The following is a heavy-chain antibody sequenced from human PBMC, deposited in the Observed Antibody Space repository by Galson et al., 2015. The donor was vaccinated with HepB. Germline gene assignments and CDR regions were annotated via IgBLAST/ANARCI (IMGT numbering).Heavy chain of an antibody. CDR1: GYTFTSNG. Sequence: SVKVSCKGSGYTFTSNGISWVRQAPGQGLEWMGWISPHNGNTNYAQKFLGRVTMTTDASTSTADMELRSLRSDDTAVYYCARAPGYSSGWYPLYGMDVWGQGTTVTVSS. CDR2: ISPHNGNT. J-gene: IGHJ6*02. D-gene: IGHD6-19*01. CDR3: ARAPGYSSGWYPLYGMDV. V-gene: IGHV1-18*04.